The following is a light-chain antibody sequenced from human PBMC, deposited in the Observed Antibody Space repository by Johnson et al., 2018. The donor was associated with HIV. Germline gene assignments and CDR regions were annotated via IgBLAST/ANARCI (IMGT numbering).Light chain of an antibody. Sequence: QSVLTQPPSVSAAPGQKVTIYCSGSSSNVGNNYVSWYQQLPGTAPKLLIYDNNKRPSGIPDRFSGSKSGTSATLGITGLQTGDEADYHCGTWDSSLSAGVFGTGTKVTVL. V-gene: IGLV1-51*01. CDR3: GTWDSSLSAGV. J-gene: IGLJ1*01. CDR2: DNN. CDR1: SSNVGNNY.